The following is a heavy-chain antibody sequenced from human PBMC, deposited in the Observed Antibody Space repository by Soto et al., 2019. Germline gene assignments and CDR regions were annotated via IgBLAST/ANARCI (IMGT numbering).Heavy chain of an antibody. CDR1: GFTVTNVW. Sequence: EVQLVESGGGLVKPGGSLRLSCAVSGFTVTNVWMNWVRQAPGKGLEWVGRIKSTTDGGTTDYAAPVKGRFSISRNDSRNTLFLQMNSLKTEDTAVYHCSHGYAQYFESWGQGSLVTVSS. CDR2: IKSTTDGGTT. D-gene: IGHD5-18*01. V-gene: IGHV3-15*07. J-gene: IGHJ4*02. CDR3: SHGYAQYFES.